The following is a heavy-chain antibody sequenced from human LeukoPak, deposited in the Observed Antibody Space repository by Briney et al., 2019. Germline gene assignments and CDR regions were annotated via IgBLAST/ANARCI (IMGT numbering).Heavy chain of an antibody. V-gene: IGHV3-43*02. CDR1: GFTFDDYA. Sequence: GGSLRLSCAASGFTFDDYAMHWVRHAPGKGLEWVSLISGDGGSTYYADSVKGRFTISRDNSKNSLYLQMNSLRTEDTALYYCAKDRGSSGWYSDAFDIWGQGTMVTVPS. D-gene: IGHD6-19*01. CDR3: AKDRGSSGWYSDAFDI. J-gene: IGHJ3*02. CDR2: ISGDGGST.